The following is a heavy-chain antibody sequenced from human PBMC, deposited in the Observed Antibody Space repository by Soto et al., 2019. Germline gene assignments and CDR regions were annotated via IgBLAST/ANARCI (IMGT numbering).Heavy chain of an antibody. CDR2: NNPSIGTT. CDR1: GYTFTSQN. V-gene: IGHV1-46*03. CDR3: ASTVGARFDY. J-gene: IGHJ4*02. Sequence: QVQLVQSGAEVKKPGASVKVSCKASGYTFTSQNMHWVRQAPGQGLEWMGVNNPSIGTTTYAQKYQGRVTMTRDTSTSTGYMEVSSLRSEDTAVYYCASTVGARFDYWGQGTLVTVCS. D-gene: IGHD1-26*01.